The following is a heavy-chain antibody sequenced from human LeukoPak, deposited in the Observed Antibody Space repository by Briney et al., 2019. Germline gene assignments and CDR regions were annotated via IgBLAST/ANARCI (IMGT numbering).Heavy chain of an antibody. Sequence: GGSLRLSCAASGFTFSSYAMHWVRQAPGKGLEWVAVISYDGSNKYYADSVKGRFTISRDNSKNTLYLQMNSLRAEDTAVYYCAREAYCSSTSCPPGIGQFDYWGQGTLVTLSS. J-gene: IGHJ4*02. V-gene: IGHV3-30*01. CDR3: AREAYCSSTSCPPGIGQFDY. CDR2: ISYDGSNK. D-gene: IGHD2-2*01. CDR1: GFTFSSYA.